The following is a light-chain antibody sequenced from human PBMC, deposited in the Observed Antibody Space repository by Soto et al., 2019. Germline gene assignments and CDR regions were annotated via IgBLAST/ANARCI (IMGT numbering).Light chain of an antibody. CDR1: ESIGSY. CDR3: QQSYSPPRT. J-gene: IGKJ3*01. V-gene: IGKV1-39*01. CDR2: AAS. Sequence: DIQMSQSPSSLSASVVGRFTITFLASESIGSYLNLYQQKPGRAPKLLIYAASRLQSGVPSRFSGSGSETDFTLTIRSLQFEDSATYFCQQSYSPPRTFGLGTKVDI.